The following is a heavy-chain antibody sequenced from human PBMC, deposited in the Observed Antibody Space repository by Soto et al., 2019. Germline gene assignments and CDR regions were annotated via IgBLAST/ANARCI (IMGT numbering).Heavy chain of an antibody. CDR1: GFTFSSYW. CDR3: ARLAAWDIVVVAAATRTDY. D-gene: IGHD2-15*01. J-gene: IGHJ4*02. CDR2: INSDGSST. Sequence: GGSLRLSCAASGFTFSSYWMHWVRQAPGKGLVWVSRINSDGSSTSYADSVKGRFTISRDNAKNTLYLQMNSLRAEDTAVYYCARLAAWDIVVVAAATRTDYWGQGTLVTVSS. V-gene: IGHV3-74*01.